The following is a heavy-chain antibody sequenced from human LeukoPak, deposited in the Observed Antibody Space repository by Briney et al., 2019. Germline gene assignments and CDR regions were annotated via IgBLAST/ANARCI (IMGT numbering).Heavy chain of an antibody. CDR3: ARRIGLPDDGMDV. CDR2: IYYSGST. V-gene: IGHV4-59*08. D-gene: IGHD2-15*01. J-gene: IGHJ6*02. CDR1: GGSISSYY. Sequence: SETLSLTCTVSGGSISSYYWSWIRQPPGEGLEWIGYIYYSGSTNYNPSLKSRVTISVDTSKNQFSLKLSSVTAADTAVYYCARRIGLPDDGMDVWGQGTTVTVSS.